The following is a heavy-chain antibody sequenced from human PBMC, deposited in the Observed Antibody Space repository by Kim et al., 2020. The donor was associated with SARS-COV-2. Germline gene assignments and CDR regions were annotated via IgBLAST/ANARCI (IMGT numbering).Heavy chain of an antibody. V-gene: IGHV1-18*01. CDR3: ARVEGLRFLEWTENF. Sequence: ASVKVSCKASGYTFSRYAISWVRQAPGQGLEWMGWITTYTGHTQYAQSLQGRVDMTADISTNTAYMELTNLTYGDTAVYFYARVEGLRFLEWTENFWGQGTLITVSS. CDR2: ITTYTGHT. D-gene: IGHD3-3*01. J-gene: IGHJ4*02. CDR1: GYTFSRYA.